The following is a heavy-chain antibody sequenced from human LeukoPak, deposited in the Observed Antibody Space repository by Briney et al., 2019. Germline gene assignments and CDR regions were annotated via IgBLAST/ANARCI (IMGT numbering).Heavy chain of an antibody. CDR3: GSGSGWYSPDY. CDR2: SRSKAYGGTT. J-gene: IGHJ4*02. Sequence: GGSLRLSCAASGYTFTSYGMHWVRQAPGKGLEWVGFSRSKAYGGTTEYAASVKGRFTISRDDSKNIAYLQMNSLKTEDTAVYYCGSGSGWYSPDYWGQGTLVTVSS. D-gene: IGHD6-19*01. V-gene: IGHV3-49*04. CDR1: GYTFTSYG.